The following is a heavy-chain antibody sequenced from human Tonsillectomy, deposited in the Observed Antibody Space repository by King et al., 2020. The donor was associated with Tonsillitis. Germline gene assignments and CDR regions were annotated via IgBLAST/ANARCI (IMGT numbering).Heavy chain of an antibody. V-gene: IGHV3-43*02. CDR3: AKDTSYYERTGWINS. Sequence: EVQLVESGGGVVQPGGSLRLSCAASGFAFDDYAMHWVRQAPGKGLEWVSLVTGDGGTTFYAVSVKGRFTISRDNSKNSLYLQMNSLTTEDTALYYCAKDTSYYERTGWINSWGQGTLVTVSS. CDR1: GFAFDDYA. J-gene: IGHJ4*02. D-gene: IGHD3-22*01. CDR2: VTGDGGTT.